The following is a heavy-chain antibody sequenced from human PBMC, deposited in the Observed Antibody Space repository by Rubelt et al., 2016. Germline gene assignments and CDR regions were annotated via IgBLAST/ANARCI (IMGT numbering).Heavy chain of an antibody. D-gene: IGHD7-27*01. Sequence: QLQLQESGPGLVKPSETLSLTCTVSGDSISRSSYYWGWIRQPPGKGLEWIGHVYYSGSTHYNPSLKSRVTISVDTSKNHCSLELNAVTAADTAVYYCARSSNWGPDYWGQGTLVIVSS. V-gene: IGHV4-39*02. CDR2: VYYSGST. CDR1: GDSISRSSYY. J-gene: IGHJ4*02. CDR3: ARSSNWGPDY.